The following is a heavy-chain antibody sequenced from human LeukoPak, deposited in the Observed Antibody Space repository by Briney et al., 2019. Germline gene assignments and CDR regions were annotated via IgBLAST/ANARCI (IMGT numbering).Heavy chain of an antibody. J-gene: IGHJ4*02. V-gene: IGHV3-23*01. CDR3: AKDPTGESDYFDY. D-gene: IGHD3-10*01. Sequence: GGSLRLSCAASAFTISGYAMTWVRQAPGKGLEWVSTISGSGGSTYYADSVKGRFTISRDNSKNTLYLQMNSLRAEDTAVYYCAKDPTGESDYFDYWGQGTLVTVSS. CDR2: ISGSGGST. CDR1: AFTISGYA.